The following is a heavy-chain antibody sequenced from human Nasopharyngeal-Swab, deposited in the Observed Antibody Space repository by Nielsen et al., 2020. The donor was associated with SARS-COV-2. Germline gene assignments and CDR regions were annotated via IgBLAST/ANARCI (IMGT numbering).Heavy chain of an antibody. CDR1: GGSISSSSYY. Sequence: SETLSLTCTVSGGSISSSSYYWGWIRQPPGKGLEWIGSIYYSGSTYYNPSLKSRVTISVDTSKNQFSLKLSSVTAADTAVYYCAKSGSYQTIYFDNWGQGTLVTVSS. CDR3: AKSGSYQTIYFDN. J-gene: IGHJ4*02. CDR2: IYYSGST. D-gene: IGHD1-26*01. V-gene: IGHV4-39*01.